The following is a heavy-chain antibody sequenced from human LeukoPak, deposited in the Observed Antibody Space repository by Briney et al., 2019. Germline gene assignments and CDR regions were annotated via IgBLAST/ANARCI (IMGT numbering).Heavy chain of an antibody. CDR1: GFTFSTSW. J-gene: IGHJ4*02. CDR2: IKQDGSET. Sequence: GGSLRLSCAASGFTFSTSWMDWVRQAPGKGLEWVANIKQDGSETYYVDSAKGRFTVSRDNAKNSLYLQMDSLRVDDTAIYYCAKSLDYWGQGTLVTVSS. V-gene: IGHV3-7*01. CDR3: AKSLDY.